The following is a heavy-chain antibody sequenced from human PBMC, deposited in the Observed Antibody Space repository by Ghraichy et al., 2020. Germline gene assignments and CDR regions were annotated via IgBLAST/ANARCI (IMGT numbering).Heavy chain of an antibody. V-gene: IGHV1-8*01. Sequence: ASVKVSCKASGYTFTSYDINWVRQATGQGLEWMGWMNPNSGNTGYAQKFQGRVTMTRNTSISTAYMELSSLRSEDTAVYYCARALFDYSNHGAWGQGTLVTVSS. D-gene: IGHD4-11*01. J-gene: IGHJ5*02. CDR1: GYTFTSYD. CDR2: MNPNSGNT. CDR3: ARALFDYSNHGA.